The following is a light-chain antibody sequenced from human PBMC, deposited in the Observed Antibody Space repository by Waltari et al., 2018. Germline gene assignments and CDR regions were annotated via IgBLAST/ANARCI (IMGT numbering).Light chain of an antibody. CDR2: ENN. J-gene: IGLJ3*02. V-gene: IGLV6-57*03. CDR3: QSYDNNIWL. Sequence: NFMLTQSHSVSESPGKTITIPCTRTSGHVDVNSMPWYQQRPGSAPTPVIYENNQRPSGVPARFSGSIDRSSNSASLTISGLKTEDEADYYCQSYDNNIWLFGGGTKLTVL. CDR1: SGHVDVNS.